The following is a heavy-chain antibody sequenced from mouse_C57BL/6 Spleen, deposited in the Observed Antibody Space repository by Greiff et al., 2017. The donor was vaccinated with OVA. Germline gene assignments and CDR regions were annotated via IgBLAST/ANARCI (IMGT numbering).Heavy chain of an antibody. CDR1: GFTFSDYG. D-gene: IGHD2-10*01. CDR3: ARTYYGNLGAMDY. Sequence: EVQGVESGGGLVKPGGSLKFSCAASGFTFSDYGMHWVRQAPEEGLEWVAYISSGSSTIYYADTVKGRFTISRDNAKNTLFLQMTSLRSEDTAMYYCARTYYGNLGAMDYWGQGTSVTVSS. V-gene: IGHV5-17*01. J-gene: IGHJ4*01. CDR2: ISSGSSTI.